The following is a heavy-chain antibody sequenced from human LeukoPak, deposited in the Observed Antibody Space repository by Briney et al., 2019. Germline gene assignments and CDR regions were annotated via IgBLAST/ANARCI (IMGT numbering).Heavy chain of an antibody. CDR2: ISYDGTKK. Sequence: KAGTSLRLSCAASGFLFSDYGMHWVRQAPGKGLEWVALISYDGTKKYYGDSVKGRFAISRDNSKNTPYLQMNSLRAEDTAVYYCAKDKGESGYFDYWGQGTLVTVSS. D-gene: IGHD1-26*01. J-gene: IGHJ4*02. CDR3: AKDKGESGYFDY. V-gene: IGHV3-30*18. CDR1: GFLFSDYG.